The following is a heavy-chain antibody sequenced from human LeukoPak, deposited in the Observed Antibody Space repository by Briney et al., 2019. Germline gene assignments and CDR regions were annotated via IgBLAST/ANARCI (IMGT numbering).Heavy chain of an antibody. V-gene: IGHV1-24*01. CDR3: ARVRSGSYHHAIDY. Sequence: GASVKVSCKVSGYTLTELSMHWVRQAPGKGLEWMGGFDPEDGETIYAQKFQGRVTMTEDTSTDTAYMELRSLRSDDTAVYYCARVRSGSYHHAIDYWGQGTLVTVSS. J-gene: IGHJ4*02. D-gene: IGHD1-26*01. CDR1: GYTLTELS. CDR2: FDPEDGET.